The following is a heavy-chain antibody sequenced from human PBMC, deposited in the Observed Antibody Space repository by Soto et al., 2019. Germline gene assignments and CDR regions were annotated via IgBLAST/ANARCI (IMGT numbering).Heavy chain of an antibody. CDR2: INHSGST. J-gene: IGHJ6*02. D-gene: IGHD3-10*01. Sequence: PSETLSLTCAVYGGSFSGYYWSWIRQPPGKGLEWIGEINHSGSTNYNPSLKGRVTISVDTSKNQFSLKLSSVTAADTAVYYCARWKRITMVRGVIIKDSYYYGMDVWGQGTTVTVSS. CDR3: ARWKRITMVRGVIIKDSYYYGMDV. V-gene: IGHV4-34*01. CDR1: GGSFSGYY.